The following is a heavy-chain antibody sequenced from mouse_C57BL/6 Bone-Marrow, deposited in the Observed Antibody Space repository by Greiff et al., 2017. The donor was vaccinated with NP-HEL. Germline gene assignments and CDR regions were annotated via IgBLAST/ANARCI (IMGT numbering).Heavy chain of an antibody. CDR2: INPGSGGT. CDR1: GYAFTNYL. J-gene: IGHJ2*01. Sequence: VQLQQSGAELVRPGTSVKVSCKASGYAFTNYLIEWVKQRPGQGLEWIGVINPGSGGTNYNEKFKGKATLTADKSSSTAYMQLSSLTSGGSALYFWAGGPLLGCDYWGKGTTLTVSS. CDR3: AGGPLLGCDY. V-gene: IGHV1-54*01. D-gene: IGHD4-1*01.